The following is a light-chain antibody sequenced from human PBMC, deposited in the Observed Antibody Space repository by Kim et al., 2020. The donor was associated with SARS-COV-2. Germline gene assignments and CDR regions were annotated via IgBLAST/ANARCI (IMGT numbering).Light chain of an antibody. J-gene: IGKJ1*01. Sequence: EIVMTQSPATLSVSPGERATLSCRASQSIRSNLVWYQQKPGQAPRLRIFGASTRVTGTPARFSGSGSGTEFTLTISSLQSEDCAVDYCQQYNNWPRTFGQGNKVDIK. CDR1: QSIRSN. V-gene: IGKV3-15*01. CDR2: GAS. CDR3: QQYNNWPRT.